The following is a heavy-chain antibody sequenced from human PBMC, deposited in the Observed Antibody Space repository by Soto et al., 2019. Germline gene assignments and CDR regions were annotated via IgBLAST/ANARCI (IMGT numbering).Heavy chain of an antibody. CDR1: GFTFSSYT. Sequence: QVQLVESGGGVVQPGRSLRLSCAASGFTFSSYTMRWVRQAPGKGLEWVALIYYDGSQKYYADSVKGRFTISRDNSKKMMNLDMNSLRTEDTAVYYCTRGGGNQLGDCYDNWGQGTLVTVSS. V-gene: IGHV3-30*04. CDR2: IYYDGSQK. J-gene: IGHJ4*02. D-gene: IGHD2-21*02. CDR3: TRGGGNQLGDCYDN.